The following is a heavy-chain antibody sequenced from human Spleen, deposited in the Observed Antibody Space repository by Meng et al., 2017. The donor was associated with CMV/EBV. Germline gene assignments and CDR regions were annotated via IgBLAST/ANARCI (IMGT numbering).Heavy chain of an antibody. V-gene: IGHV1-8*01. CDR2: MNPNSGNT. CDR1: GYTFTSYD. CDR3: ARGLSRGTGFDP. D-gene: IGHD1-1*01. J-gene: IGHJ5*02. Sequence: ASVKVSCKASGYTFTSYDINWVRQATGQGLEWMGWMNPNSGNTGYAQKFQGRVTMTRNTSISTAYMELSSLRSEDTAVYYCARGLSRGTGFDPWGQGTLVTVSS.